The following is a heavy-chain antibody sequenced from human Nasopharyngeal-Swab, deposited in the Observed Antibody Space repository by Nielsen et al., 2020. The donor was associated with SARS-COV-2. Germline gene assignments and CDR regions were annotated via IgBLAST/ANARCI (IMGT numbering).Heavy chain of an antibody. CDR1: GFTFSSYG. Sequence: SLNISCAASGFTFSSYGMHWVRQAPGKGLEWVAVIWYDGSNKYYADSVKGRFTISRDNSKNTLYLQMNSLRAEDTAVYYCARGRIYGVNAFDIWGQGTMVTVSS. CDR2: IWYDGSNK. J-gene: IGHJ3*02. D-gene: IGHD4-17*01. CDR3: ARGRIYGVNAFDI. V-gene: IGHV3-33*01.